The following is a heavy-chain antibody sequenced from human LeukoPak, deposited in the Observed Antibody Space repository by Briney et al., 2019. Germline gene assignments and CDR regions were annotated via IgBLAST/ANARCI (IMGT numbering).Heavy chain of an antibody. CDR2: IYADGGT. J-gene: IGHJ4*02. Sequence: GGSLRLSCAVSGFTVSTNFMSWVRQAPGRGLERVSIIYADGGTSYADSVKGRFTISRDNSMNTVYLQMSSLRAEDTAVYYCAKSRQDAAMINYYFDYWGQGTLVTVSS. V-gene: IGHV3-53*01. D-gene: IGHD5-18*01. CDR3: AKSRQDAAMINYYFDY. CDR1: GFTVSTNF.